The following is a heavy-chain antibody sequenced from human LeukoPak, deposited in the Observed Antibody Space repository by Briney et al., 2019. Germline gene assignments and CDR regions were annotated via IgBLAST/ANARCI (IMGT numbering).Heavy chain of an antibody. CDR3: ARGLEGPAAGDY. V-gene: IGHV1-8*01. CDR1: GYTFTSYD. J-gene: IGHJ4*02. D-gene: IGHD6-13*01. Sequence: ASVKVSCKASGYTFTSYDINWLRQATGQGLEWMGWMNPNSGNTGYAQKFQGRVTMTRNTSISTAYMELSSLRSEDTAVYYCARGLEGPAAGDYWGQGTLVTVSS. CDR2: MNPNSGNT.